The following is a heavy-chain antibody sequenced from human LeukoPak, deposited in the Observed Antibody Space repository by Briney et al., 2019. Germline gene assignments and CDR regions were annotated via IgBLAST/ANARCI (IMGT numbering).Heavy chain of an antibody. CDR1: GGSISNHY. D-gene: IGHD6-19*01. J-gene: IGHJ4*02. Sequence: SETLSLTCAVSGGSISNHYWSWIRQPPGKGLEWIGYISYSGSNKYNPALKGRVTISVDTSKNQFSLILSSVIAADTAFYYCARGPPDSQWLVWYYFDYWGQGTLVTVSS. CDR3: ARGPPDSQWLVWYYFDY. CDR2: ISYSGSN. V-gene: IGHV4-59*11.